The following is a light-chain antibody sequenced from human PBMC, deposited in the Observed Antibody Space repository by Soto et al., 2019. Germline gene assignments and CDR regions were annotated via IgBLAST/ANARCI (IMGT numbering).Light chain of an antibody. Sequence: QSVLTQPASVSGSPGQSITISCTGTNSDLGSYNLVSWFQQHPGKVPKVMIYEVVQRPSGVPDRFSGSKSGNTASLTVSGLQAADEADYFCKSYAGSNTYVFGSGTKVTVL. CDR1: NSDLGSYNL. CDR2: EVV. V-gene: IGLV2-14*02. J-gene: IGLJ1*01. CDR3: KSYAGSNTYV.